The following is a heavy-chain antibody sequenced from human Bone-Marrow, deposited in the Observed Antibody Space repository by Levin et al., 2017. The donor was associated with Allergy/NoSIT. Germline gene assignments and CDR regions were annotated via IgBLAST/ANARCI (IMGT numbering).Heavy chain of an antibody. CDR2: VYYTGST. CDR3: ARAPYYGPARPYQSDY. V-gene: IGHV4-39*01. Sequence: SETLSLTCSVSGGSISSSTYSWGWIRQPPGKGLEWIGNVYYTGSTHYNPSLKSRVTISADTSKNQFSLKLSSVTAADTSVYYCARAPYYGPARPYQSDYWGQGTLVTVSS. CDR1: GGSISSSTYS. D-gene: IGHD3-10*01. J-gene: IGHJ4*02.